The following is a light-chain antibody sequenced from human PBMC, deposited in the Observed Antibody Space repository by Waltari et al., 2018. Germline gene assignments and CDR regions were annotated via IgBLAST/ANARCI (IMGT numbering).Light chain of an antibody. J-gene: IGKJ4*01. CDR2: KVS. CDR1: QTLVHSDGNTY. CDR3: MQGTHWPLT. V-gene: IGKV2-30*02. Sequence: DVVLTQSPLSLSATLGRPASISCTSSQTLVHSDGNTYLAWFHQRPDQSPRRLIYKVSNRESGAPDRCSASGSGTDFTLKISRVEAEDVGVYYCMQGTHWPLTFGGGTKVEMK.